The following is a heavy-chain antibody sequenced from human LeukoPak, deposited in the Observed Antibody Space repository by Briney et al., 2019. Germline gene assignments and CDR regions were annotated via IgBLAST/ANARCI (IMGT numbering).Heavy chain of an antibody. D-gene: IGHD3/OR15-3a*01. Sequence: SSETLSLTCTVSGGSISSYYWSWIRQPPGKGLEWIGYIYYSGSTNYNPSLKSRVTISVDTSKNQFSLKLSSVTAADTAVYYCARDRDWGLYWYFDLWGRGTLVTVSS. CDR2: IYYSGST. CDR3: ARDRDWGLYWYFDL. J-gene: IGHJ2*01. V-gene: IGHV4-59*01. CDR1: GGSISSYY.